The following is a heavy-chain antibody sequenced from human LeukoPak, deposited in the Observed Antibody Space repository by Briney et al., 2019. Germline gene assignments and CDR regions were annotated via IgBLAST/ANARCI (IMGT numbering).Heavy chain of an antibody. CDR3: ARVGPPGFFDY. CDR2: ISSSSTYI. Sequence: GGSLRLSCAASGFTFSTYNMNWVRQAPGKGLEWVSSISSSSTYIYYADSVKGRFTISRDNAKNSLYLQLNSLRAEDTAVYYCARVGPPGFFDYWGQGTLVTVSS. J-gene: IGHJ4*02. CDR1: GFTFSTYN. V-gene: IGHV3-21*01. D-gene: IGHD3-9*01.